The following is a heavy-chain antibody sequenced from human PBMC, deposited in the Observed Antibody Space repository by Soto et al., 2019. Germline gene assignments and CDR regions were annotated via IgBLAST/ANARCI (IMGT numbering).Heavy chain of an antibody. D-gene: IGHD5-12*01. CDR2: ISGSGGST. Sequence: EVQLLESGGGLVQPGGSLRLSCAASGFTFSSYAMSWVRQAPGKGLEWVSAISGSGGSTYYADSVKGRFTITRDNSKNTLYLQMNSLRAEDTAVYYCEKSRWLQSHFDYWGQGTLVTVSS. CDR1: GFTFSSYA. V-gene: IGHV3-23*01. CDR3: EKSRWLQSHFDY. J-gene: IGHJ4*02.